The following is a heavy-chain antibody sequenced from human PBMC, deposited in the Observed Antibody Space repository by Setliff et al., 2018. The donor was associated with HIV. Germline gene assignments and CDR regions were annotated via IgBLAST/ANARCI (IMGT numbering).Heavy chain of an antibody. D-gene: IGHD3-10*01. CDR1: GFTFSNYA. Sequence: PVGSLRLSCAASGFTFSNYAMHWVRQAPGKGLEWVAVIWYDGSNQNYADSVKGRLTISRDNSNNTLYLQMNSLTHEDTAVYHCARGALLAVFDFDHWGHGTQVTVSS. CDR2: IWYDGSNQ. V-gene: IGHV3-33*01. CDR3: ARGALLAVFDFDH. J-gene: IGHJ4*01.